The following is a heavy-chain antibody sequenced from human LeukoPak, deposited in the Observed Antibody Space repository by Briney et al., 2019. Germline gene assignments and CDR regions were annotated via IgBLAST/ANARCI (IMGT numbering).Heavy chain of an antibody. CDR3: AGNIAAAGRYYYGMDV. V-gene: IGHV4-59*08. J-gene: IGHJ6*02. Sequence: PSETLSLTCTVSGGSISSYYWSWIRQPPGKGLEWIGYIYYSGSTNYNPSLKSRVTISVDTSKNRFSLKLSSVTAADTAVYYCAGNIAAAGRYYYGMDVWGQGTTVTVSS. D-gene: IGHD6-13*01. CDR2: IYYSGST. CDR1: GGSISSYY.